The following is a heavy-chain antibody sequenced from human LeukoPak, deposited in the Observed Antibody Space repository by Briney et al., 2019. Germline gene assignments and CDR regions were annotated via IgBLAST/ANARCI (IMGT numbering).Heavy chain of an antibody. Sequence: ASVKVSCKASGYTFNNYYIHWVRQAPGQGLEWMGRINPYSGDTNSAQKFQGRVTMTRDTFINTAYMELRSLRSDDAAVYFCAITYANNAFDIWGQGTMVSVSS. V-gene: IGHV1-2*06. CDR2: INPYSGDT. D-gene: IGHD2-8*01. CDR1: GYTFNNYY. CDR3: AITYANNAFDI. J-gene: IGHJ3*02.